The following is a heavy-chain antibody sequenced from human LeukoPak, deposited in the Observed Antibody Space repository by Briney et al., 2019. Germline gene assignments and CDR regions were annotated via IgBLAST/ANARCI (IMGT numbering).Heavy chain of an antibody. CDR2: ISSSGSTI. V-gene: IGHV3-48*03. J-gene: IGHJ5*02. CDR1: GFTFSSYE. D-gene: IGHD6-13*01. Sequence: PGGSLRLSCAASGFTFSSYEMNWVRQAPGKGLERVSYISSSGSTIYYADSVKGRFTISRDNAKNSLYLQMNSLRAEDTAVYYCARDPHGYSSSSNWFDPWGQGTLVTVSS. CDR3: ARDPHGYSSSSNWFDP.